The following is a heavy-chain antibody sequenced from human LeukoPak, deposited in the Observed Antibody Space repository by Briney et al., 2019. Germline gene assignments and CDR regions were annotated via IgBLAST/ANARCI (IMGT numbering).Heavy chain of an antibody. CDR2: ISAHNGNT. CDR3: ARDEIRYGSGSYCLATDY. Sequence: GASVKVSCKASGYTFTSYGISWVRQAPGQGLEWMGWISAHNGNTNYAQKLQGRVTMTTDTSTSTAYMELRSLRSDDTAVYYCARDEIRYGSGSYCLATDYWGQGTLVTVSS. CDR1: GYTFTSYG. V-gene: IGHV1-18*01. D-gene: IGHD3-10*01. J-gene: IGHJ4*02.